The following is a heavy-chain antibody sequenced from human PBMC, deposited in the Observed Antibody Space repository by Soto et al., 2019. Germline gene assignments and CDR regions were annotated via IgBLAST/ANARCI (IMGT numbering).Heavy chain of an antibody. CDR1: GYSFTSLA. J-gene: IGHJ4*02. CDR2: MQPSTGRT. V-gene: IGHV1-8*01. CDR3: ARGVSAGVDY. D-gene: IGHD1-26*01. Sequence: QVQLVQSGAEVREPGASVKVSCKASGYSFTSLAINWVRQTAGQGLEWMGWMQPSTGRTGYAQKFQGRVTMTRDTSINTAYMELTTLTSDDTAFYYCARGVSAGVDYWGQGPLVTVSS.